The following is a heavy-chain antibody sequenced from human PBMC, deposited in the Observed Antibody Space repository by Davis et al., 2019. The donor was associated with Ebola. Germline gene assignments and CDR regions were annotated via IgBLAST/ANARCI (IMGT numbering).Heavy chain of an antibody. D-gene: IGHD6-19*01. Sequence: GGSLRLSCAASGFIVSSEYMSWVRQAPGKGLEWVSGISWNGGSIGYADSVKGRFTISRDNAKNSLYLQMSSLRAEDTAVYYCVRYSSGYYSWFDPWGQGTLATVSS. CDR1: GFIVSSEY. CDR3: VRYSSGYYSWFDP. CDR2: ISWNGGSI. V-gene: IGHV3-9*01. J-gene: IGHJ5*02.